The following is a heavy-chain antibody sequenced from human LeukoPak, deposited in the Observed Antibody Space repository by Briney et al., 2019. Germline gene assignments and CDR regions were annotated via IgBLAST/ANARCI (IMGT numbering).Heavy chain of an antibody. J-gene: IGHJ4*02. Sequence: ASVKVSCKASGYTLTDHYMHWVRQAPGQGLEWMGRINPDSGVANYGQAFRGRVTMTRDTSINTDYMEVSTLRSDDTAVYYCARGFGLGGATVPPQFDYWGQGTLVSVSS. D-gene: IGHD1-26*01. CDR1: GYTLTDHY. CDR2: INPDSGVA. CDR3: ARGFGLGGATVPPQFDY. V-gene: IGHV1-2*06.